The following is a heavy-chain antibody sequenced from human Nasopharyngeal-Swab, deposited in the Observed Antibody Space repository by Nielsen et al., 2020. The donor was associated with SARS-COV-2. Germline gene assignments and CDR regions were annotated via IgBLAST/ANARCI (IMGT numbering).Heavy chain of an antibody. D-gene: IGHD3-9*01. CDR3: ARDRENDILTGYHYYYYGMDV. CDR1: GFTFSSYA. CDR2: ISYDGSNK. V-gene: IGHV3-30-3*01. Sequence: GGSLRLSCAASGFTFSSYAMHWVRQAPGKGLEWVAVISYDGSNKYYADSVKGRVTISRNNSKNTLYLQMNSLRAEDTAVYYCARDRENDILTGYHYYYYGMDVWGQGTTVTVSS. J-gene: IGHJ6*02.